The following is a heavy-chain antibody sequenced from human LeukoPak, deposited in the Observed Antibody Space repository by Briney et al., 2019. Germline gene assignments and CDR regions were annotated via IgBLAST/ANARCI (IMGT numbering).Heavy chain of an antibody. V-gene: IGHV4-59*02. Sequence: SETLSLTCTVSGGSVSGYYWSWIRHPPGKGLEWIGYIYYSGSTNYNPSFKSRVTISVDTSENQFSLKLTSVTAADTAVYYCARDREYSSSGLVWFDPWGHGILVTVSS. CDR1: GGSVSGYY. J-gene: IGHJ5*02. D-gene: IGHD6-6*01. CDR3: ARDREYSSSGLVWFDP. CDR2: IYYSGST.